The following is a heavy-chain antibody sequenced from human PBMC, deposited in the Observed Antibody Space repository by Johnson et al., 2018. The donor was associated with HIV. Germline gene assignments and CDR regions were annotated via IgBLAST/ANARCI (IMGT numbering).Heavy chain of an antibody. Sequence: VQLVESGGGLVQPGGSLRVSCAASGFTFDDYAMHWVRQTPGKGLEWVSGISWNSGSVGYADSVKGRFTISRDNAKNTLYLQMNSLGAEDTAVYYCVKDLWGGSYLDVFDIWGQGTMVTVSS. V-gene: IGHV3-9*01. CDR2: ISWNSGSV. CDR1: GFTFDDYA. D-gene: IGHD1-26*01. CDR3: VKDLWGGSYLDVFDI. J-gene: IGHJ3*02.